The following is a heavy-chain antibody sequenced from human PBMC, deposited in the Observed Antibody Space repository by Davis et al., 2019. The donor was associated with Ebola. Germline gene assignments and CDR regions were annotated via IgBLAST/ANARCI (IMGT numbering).Heavy chain of an antibody. D-gene: IGHD6-13*01. CDR2: INHSGST. Sequence: PSETLSLTCAVYGGSFSGYYWSWIRQPPGKGLEWIGEINHSGSTNYNPSLKSRVTISVDTSKNQFSLKLSSVTAADTAVYYCARVEIAAAGTSDYYYYYGMDVWGQGTTVTVSS. V-gene: IGHV4-34*01. CDR1: GGSFSGYY. J-gene: IGHJ6*02. CDR3: ARVEIAAAGTSDYYYYYGMDV.